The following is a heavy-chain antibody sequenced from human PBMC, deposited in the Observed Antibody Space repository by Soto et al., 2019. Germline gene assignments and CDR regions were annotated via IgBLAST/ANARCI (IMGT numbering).Heavy chain of an antibody. Sequence: SETLSLTCTVSGGSLSSHYWTWIRQSPGKGLEWIGYVYFSGNTNYNPSLKSRVTISIDTSKNQFSLRLASVTAADTAFYYCGSVRPSGYVLSWGQGTLVTVSP. CDR1: GGSLSSHY. D-gene: IGHD6-25*01. V-gene: IGHV4-59*11. CDR2: VYFSGNT. CDR3: GSVRPSGYVLS. J-gene: IGHJ5*02.